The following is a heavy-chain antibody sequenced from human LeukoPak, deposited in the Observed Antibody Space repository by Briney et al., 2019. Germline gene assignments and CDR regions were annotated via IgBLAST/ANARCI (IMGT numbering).Heavy chain of an antibody. CDR1: GYTFTGYY. CDR3: AKVRYYYDSSGYNEY. J-gene: IGHJ4*02. Sequence: SVKVSCKASGYTFTGYYMHWVRQAPGQGLEWMGGIIPIFGTANYAQKFQGRVTITADESTSTAYMELSSLRAEDTAVYYCAKVRYYYDSSGYNEYWGQGTLVTVSS. V-gene: IGHV1-69*13. CDR2: IIPIFGTA. D-gene: IGHD3-22*01.